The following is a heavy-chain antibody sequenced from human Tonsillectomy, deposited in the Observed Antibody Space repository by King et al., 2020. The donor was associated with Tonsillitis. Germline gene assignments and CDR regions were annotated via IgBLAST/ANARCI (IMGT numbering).Heavy chain of an antibody. V-gene: IGHV3-23*04. Sequence: VQLVESGGGLVQPGGSLRLSCAASGFTFSSYAMSWVRQAPGKGLEWVSAISGSSGRTYYADSVKGRFTISRDDSKNTLYLQMNSLRAEDTAVFYCAKIAAGRGTTYYDFWSGYFDYWGQGTLVTVSS. CDR2: ISGSSGRT. D-gene: IGHD3-3*01. CDR1: GFTFSSYA. J-gene: IGHJ4*02. CDR3: AKIAAGRGTTYYDFWSGYFDY.